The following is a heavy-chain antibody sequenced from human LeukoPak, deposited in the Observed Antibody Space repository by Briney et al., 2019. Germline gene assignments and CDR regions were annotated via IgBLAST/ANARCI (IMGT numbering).Heavy chain of an antibody. CDR1: GFAFSRYG. CDR3: AKLFSHYYDRSGYYPVGGYFDL. J-gene: IGHJ2*01. V-gene: IGHV3-30*18. CDR2: TSHDGSKK. D-gene: IGHD3-22*01. Sequence: PGGSLRLSCVASGFAFSRYGIHWVRQAPGKGLEWVAVTSHDGSKKNYADSVKGRFTISRDNSKNTLSLQMNSLSTEDTAVYYCAKLFSHYYDRSGYYPVGGYFDLWGRGTLVTVSS.